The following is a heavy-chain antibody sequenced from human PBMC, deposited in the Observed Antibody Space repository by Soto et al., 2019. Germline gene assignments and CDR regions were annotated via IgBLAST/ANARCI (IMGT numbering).Heavy chain of an antibody. D-gene: IGHD3-22*01. V-gene: IGHV3-33*01. J-gene: IGHJ4*02. CDR1: GFTFSSYG. Sequence: QVQLVESGGGVVQPGRSLRLSCVASGFTFSSYGMHLVRQAPGKGLEWVAVIWYDGSNKYYADSVKGRFTISRDNSKNTLYLQMNSLRAEDTAVYYCAREGAPDYDSSGYYGQDYWGQGTLVTVSS. CDR3: AREGAPDYDSSGYYGQDY. CDR2: IWYDGSNK.